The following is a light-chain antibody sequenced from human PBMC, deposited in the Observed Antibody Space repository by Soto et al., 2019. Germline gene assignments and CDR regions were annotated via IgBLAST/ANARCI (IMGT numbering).Light chain of an antibody. CDR3: QQYNNWPPDT. Sequence: EIVMTQSPATLSVSPGERVTLSCRASQSVNTNLAWYQQKPGQAPRLLIYGASTRATGIPARFSGSGSRTEFTLTISSLQSEDFAVYYCQQYNNWPPDTFGQGTKVEI. V-gene: IGKV3-15*01. J-gene: IGKJ2*01. CDR1: QSVNTN. CDR2: GAS.